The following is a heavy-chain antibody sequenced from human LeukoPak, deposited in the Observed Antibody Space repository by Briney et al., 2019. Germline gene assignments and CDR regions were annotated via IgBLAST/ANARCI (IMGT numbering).Heavy chain of an antibody. CDR2: IYYSGST. J-gene: IGHJ3*02. Sequence: PSETLSLTCTVSGGSISSGGYYWRWLRQHPGKGLEWIGYIYYSGSTYYNPSLKSRVTISVDTSKNQFSLKLSSVTAADTAVYYCARGVHDSEGNDAFDIWGQGTMVTVSS. CDR1: GGSISSGGYY. D-gene: IGHD3-22*01. CDR3: ARGVHDSEGNDAFDI. V-gene: IGHV4-31*03.